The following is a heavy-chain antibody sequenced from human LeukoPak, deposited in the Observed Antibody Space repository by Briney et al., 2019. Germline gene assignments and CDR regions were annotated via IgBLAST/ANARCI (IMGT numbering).Heavy chain of an antibody. CDR3: ARLGYSYGSDWYFDF. Sequence: SETLSLTCAVSGYSISSGYYWGWIRQPPGKGPEWIGSIYHSGSTYYNPSLKSRVTISVDTSKNQFSLKLSSVTAADTAVYYCARLGYSYGSDWYFDFWGRGTLVTVSS. V-gene: IGHV4-38-2*01. J-gene: IGHJ2*01. CDR1: GYSISSGYY. CDR2: IYHSGST. D-gene: IGHD5-18*01.